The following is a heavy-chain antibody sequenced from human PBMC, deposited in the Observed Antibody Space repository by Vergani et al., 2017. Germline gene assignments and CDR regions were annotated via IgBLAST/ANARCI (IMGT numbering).Heavy chain of an antibody. V-gene: IGHV1-46*01. CDR3: ARGDILTGYRRAFDY. D-gene: IGHD3-9*01. CDR2: INPSGGST. CDR1: GYPFTSYY. J-gene: IGHJ4*02. Sequence: QVQLVQSRAEVKKPGASVKVSCKASGYPFTSYYMHWVRQAPGQGLEWMGIINPSGGSTSYAQKFQGRVTMTRDTATSTVYMELSSLRSEGTAVYYCARGDILTGYRRAFDYWGQGTLVTVSS.